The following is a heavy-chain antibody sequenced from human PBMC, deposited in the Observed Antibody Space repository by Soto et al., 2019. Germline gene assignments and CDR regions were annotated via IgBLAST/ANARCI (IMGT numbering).Heavy chain of an antibody. CDR1: GFTFSSYA. CDR2: ISGSGGST. CDR3: AKGRNYDYVWGSYLAH. Sequence: GWSLRLSCAAPGFTFSSYAMSWVRQAPGKGLEWVSAISGSGGSTYYADSVKGRFTISRDNSKNTLYLQMNSLRAEDTAVYYCAKGRNYDYVWGSYLAHWGQGTLVTASS. V-gene: IGHV3-23*01. J-gene: IGHJ4*02. D-gene: IGHD3-16*01.